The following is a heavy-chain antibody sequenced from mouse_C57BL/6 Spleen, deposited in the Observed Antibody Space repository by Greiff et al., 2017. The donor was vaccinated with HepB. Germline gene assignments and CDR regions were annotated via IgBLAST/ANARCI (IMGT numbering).Heavy chain of an antibody. CDR1: GYTFTSYW. CDR3: EREGFAY. CDR2: IDPSDSYT. Sequence: QVQLQQPGAELVKPGASVKLSCKASGYTFTSYWMQWVKQRPGQGLEWIGEIDPSDSYTNYNQKFKGKATLTVDTSSSTAYMQLSSLTSEDSAVYYGEREGFAYWGQGTLVTVSA. J-gene: IGHJ3*01. V-gene: IGHV1-50*01.